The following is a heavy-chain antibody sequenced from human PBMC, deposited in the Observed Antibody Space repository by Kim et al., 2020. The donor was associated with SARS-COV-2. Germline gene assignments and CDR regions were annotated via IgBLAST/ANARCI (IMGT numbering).Heavy chain of an antibody. J-gene: IGHJ6*02. CDR2: IYYSGST. Sequence: SETLSLTCTVSGGSISSYYWSWIRQPPGKGLEWIGYIYYSGSTNYNPSLKSRVTISVDTSKNQFSLKLSSVTAADTAVYYCARDGDWDYYYGMDVWGQGTTVTVSS. CDR1: GGSISSYY. V-gene: IGHV4-59*13. CDR3: ARDGDWDYYYGMDV. D-gene: IGHD2-21*02.